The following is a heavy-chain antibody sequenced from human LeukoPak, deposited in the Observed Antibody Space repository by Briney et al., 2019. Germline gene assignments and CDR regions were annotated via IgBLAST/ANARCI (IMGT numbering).Heavy chain of an antibody. V-gene: IGHV4-39*01. CDR1: GGSISSSSYY. CDR2: IYYSGYT. D-gene: IGHD3-10*01. Sequence: SETLSLTCTVSGGSISSSSYYWGWIRQPPGKGLEWIGTIYYSGYTYYNPSLKSRVTISVDTSKNQFSLKLSSVTAADTAVYYCARGRGVVRGVIPQGYFDYWGQGTLVPVSS. J-gene: IGHJ4*02. CDR3: ARGRGVVRGVIPQGYFDY.